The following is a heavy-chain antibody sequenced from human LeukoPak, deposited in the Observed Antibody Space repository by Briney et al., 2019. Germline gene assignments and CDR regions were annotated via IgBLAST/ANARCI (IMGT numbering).Heavy chain of an antibody. V-gene: IGHV3-21*01. CDR2: ISSSSSYI. CDR1: GFTFSSYS. J-gene: IGHJ4*02. D-gene: IGHD3-10*01. Sequence: PGGSLRLSCAAFGFTFSSYSMNWVRQAPGKGLEWVSSISSSSSYIYYADSVKGRFTISRDNAKNSLYLQMNSLRAEDTAVYYCARYGSGSYYFDYWGQGTLVTVSS. CDR3: ARYGSGSYYFDY.